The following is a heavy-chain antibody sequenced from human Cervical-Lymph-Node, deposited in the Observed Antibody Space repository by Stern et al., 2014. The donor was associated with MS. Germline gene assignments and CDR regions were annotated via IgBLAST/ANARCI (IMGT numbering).Heavy chain of an antibody. V-gene: IGHV3-33*01. CDR1: GFTFSSYG. CDR3: AREGLTVTTDYGMDV. CDR2: IWYDGSNK. J-gene: IGHJ6*02. D-gene: IGHD4-17*01. Sequence: QVQLVQSGGGVVQPGRSLRLSCAASGFTFSSYGMHWVRQAPGKGLEWVAVIWYDGSNKYYADSVKGRFTISRDNSKNTLYLQMNSLRAEDTAVYYCAREGLTVTTDYGMDVWGQGTTVTVSS.